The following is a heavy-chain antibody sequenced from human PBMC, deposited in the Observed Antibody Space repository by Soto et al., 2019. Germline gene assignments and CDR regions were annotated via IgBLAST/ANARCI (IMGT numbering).Heavy chain of an antibody. CDR1: GFTFSNYA. CDR3: ANKSKNVPVSAGPVYGIDV. CDR2: IRGNSEYT. J-gene: IGHJ6*02. D-gene: IGHD2-2*01. Sequence: GGSLRLSCAASGFTFSNYAMTWVRQAPGKGLEWVSSIRGNSEYTYYANSVKGRFTISRDNSNNALYLEMSSLRAEDTAVYYCANKSKNVPVSAGPVYGIDVWGQGTMVTVSS. V-gene: IGHV3-23*01.